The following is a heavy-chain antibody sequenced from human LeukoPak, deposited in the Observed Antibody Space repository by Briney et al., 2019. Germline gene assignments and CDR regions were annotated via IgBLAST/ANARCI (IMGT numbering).Heavy chain of an antibody. V-gene: IGHV1-69*04. CDR3: AREEAAVAGTFGFDY. J-gene: IGHJ4*02. D-gene: IGHD6-19*01. CDR1: GGTFSSYT. CDR2: IIPILGIA. Sequence: SVKVSCKASGGTFSSYTISWVRQAPGQALEWIGRIIPILGIANYAQKFQGRVTITADKSTSTAYMELSSLRSEDTAVYDCAREEAAVAGTFGFDYWGQGTLVTVSS.